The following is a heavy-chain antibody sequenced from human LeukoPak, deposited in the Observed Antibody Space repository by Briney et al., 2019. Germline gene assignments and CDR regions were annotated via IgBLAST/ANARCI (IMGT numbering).Heavy chain of an antibody. J-gene: IGHJ4*02. CDR3: ARYSSGDYRYFDY. Sequence: GGSLRLSCAASGFTFSSYWMTWVRQAPGKGLEWVANIRQDGSEKYFVDSVKGRFTISRDNAKKSLFLHMNTLRAEDTAVYYCARYSSGDYRYFDYWGQGTLVTVSS. V-gene: IGHV3-7*01. CDR1: GFTFSSYW. D-gene: IGHD3-22*01. CDR2: IRQDGSEK.